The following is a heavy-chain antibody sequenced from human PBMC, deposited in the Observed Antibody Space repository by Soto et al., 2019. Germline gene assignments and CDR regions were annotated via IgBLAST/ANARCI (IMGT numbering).Heavy chain of an antibody. CDR1: GGTFSSYA. D-gene: IGHD1-26*01. CDR2: FIPIFGTA. CDR3: ARVNVPFEVGNAFDI. J-gene: IGHJ3*02. Sequence: QVQLVQAGAEVKTPGSSVKVSCKASGGTFSSYAISWVRQAPGQGLEWMGGFIPIFGTANYAQKLQGRVTITGEEPTSPAHRQLHSLRSEDTAVSYCARVNVPFEVGNAFDIWGQGTMVTVSS. V-gene: IGHV1-69*01.